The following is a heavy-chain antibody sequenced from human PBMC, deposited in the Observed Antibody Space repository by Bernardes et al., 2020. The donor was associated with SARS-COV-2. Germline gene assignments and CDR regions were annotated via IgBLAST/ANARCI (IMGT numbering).Heavy chain of an antibody. Sequence: SETLSLTCAVYGGSFSGYYWSWIRQPPGKGLEWIGEINHSGSTNYNPSLKSRVTISVDTSKNQFSLKLSSVTAADTAVYYCARGIKLYRGHSYAPYYFDYWGQGTLVTVSS. CDR3: ARGIKLYRGHSYAPYYFDY. V-gene: IGHV4-34*01. CDR1: GGSFSGYY. CDR2: INHSGST. D-gene: IGHD5-18*01. J-gene: IGHJ4*02.